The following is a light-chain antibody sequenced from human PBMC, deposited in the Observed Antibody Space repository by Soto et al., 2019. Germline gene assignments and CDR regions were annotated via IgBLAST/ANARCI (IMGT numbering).Light chain of an antibody. CDR1: SSDVGGYNY. CDR2: EVS. Sequence: QSALTQPPSASGSPGQSVTISCTGTSSDVGGYNYVSWYQQHPGKAPKLMIYEVSKRPSGVPDRFSGSKSGNTAFLTVSGIQAEDEADYYCSSYAGSNNYVFGGGTKLTVL. CDR3: SSYAGSNNYV. V-gene: IGLV2-8*01. J-gene: IGLJ2*01.